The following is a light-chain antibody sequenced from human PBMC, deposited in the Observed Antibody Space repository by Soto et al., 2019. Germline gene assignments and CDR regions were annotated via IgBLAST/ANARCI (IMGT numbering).Light chain of an antibody. CDR1: QSISSY. Sequence: DIQMTHSPSSLSASVGDIVTITCRASQSISSYLNWYQQKPGKAPKLLIYAASTLQSGVPSRFSGSGSGTDFTLTISSLQPEDFATYYCQQLESYPSTFGGGTKVDIK. CDR2: AAS. V-gene: IGKV1-39*01. CDR3: QQLESYPST. J-gene: IGKJ4*01.